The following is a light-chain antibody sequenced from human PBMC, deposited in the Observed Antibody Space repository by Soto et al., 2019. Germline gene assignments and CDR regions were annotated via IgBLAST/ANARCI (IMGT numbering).Light chain of an antibody. V-gene: IGKV1-39*01. Sequence: DIQMTQSPSSLSASVGDRVTITCRASQSISTYLNWYRQKPGKAPKLLIYAASTLQSGVPSRFSGSGSGTDFTLTISSLQPADFATYYCQQSYNTLPTFGQGTKVEIK. CDR2: AAS. J-gene: IGKJ1*01. CDR1: QSISTY. CDR3: QQSYNTLPT.